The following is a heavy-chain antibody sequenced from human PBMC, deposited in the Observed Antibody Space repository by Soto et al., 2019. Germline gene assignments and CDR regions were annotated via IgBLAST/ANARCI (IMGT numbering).Heavy chain of an antibody. J-gene: IGHJ4*02. CDR3: ARDRIAAAGYYFDY. CDR1: GYTFTGYY. V-gene: IGHV1-2*02. CDR2: INPNSGGT. Sequence: ASVKVSCKASGYTFTGYYMHWARQAPGQGLEWMGWINPNSGGTNYAQKFQGRVTMTRDTSISTAYMELSRLRSDDTAVYYCARDRIAAAGYYFDYWGQGALVTVSS. D-gene: IGHD6-13*01.